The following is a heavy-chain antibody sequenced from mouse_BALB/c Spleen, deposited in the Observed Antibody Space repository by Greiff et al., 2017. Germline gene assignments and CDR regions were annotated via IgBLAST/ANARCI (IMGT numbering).Heavy chain of an antibody. CDR1: GYSFTGYF. J-gene: IGHJ4*01. Sequence: VQLKQSGPELVKPGASVKISCKASGYSFTGYFMNWVKQSHGKSLEWIGRINPYNGDTFYNQKFKGKATLTVDKSSSTAHMELLSLTSEDSAVYYCGKGAYVHGSYAMDDWGQGTSVTVSS. V-gene: IGHV1-37*01. CDR2: INPYNGDT. D-gene: IGHD1-1*01. CDR3: GKGAYVHGSYAMDD.